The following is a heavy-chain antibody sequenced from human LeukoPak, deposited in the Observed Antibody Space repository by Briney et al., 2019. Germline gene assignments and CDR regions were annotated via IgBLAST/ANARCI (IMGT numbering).Heavy chain of an antibody. J-gene: IGHJ5*02. CDR3: ARGRPYSNNWFDP. V-gene: IGHV1-8*02. CDR1: GGTFSSYA. D-gene: IGHD6-13*01. Sequence: ASVKVSCKASGGTFSSYAISWVRQATGQGLEWMGWMNPNSGNTGYALKFQGRVTMTRNTSISTAYMELSSLRSEDTAVYYCARGRPYSNNWFDPWGQGTLVTVSS. CDR2: MNPNSGNT.